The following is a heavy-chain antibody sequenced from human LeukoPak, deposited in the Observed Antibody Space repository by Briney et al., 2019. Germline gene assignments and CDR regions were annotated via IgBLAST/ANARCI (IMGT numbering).Heavy chain of an antibody. CDR1: GGSISSYY. Sequence: SETLSLTCTVSGGSISSYYWSWIRQPPGKGLEWIGYIYTRGSTNYNPSLKSRVTISVDTTKNQFSLKQSSVTAADTAVYYCASRGYSYGYSDYWGQGTLVTVSS. CDR2: IYTRGST. D-gene: IGHD5-18*01. CDR3: ASRGYSYGYSDY. J-gene: IGHJ4*02. V-gene: IGHV4-4*09.